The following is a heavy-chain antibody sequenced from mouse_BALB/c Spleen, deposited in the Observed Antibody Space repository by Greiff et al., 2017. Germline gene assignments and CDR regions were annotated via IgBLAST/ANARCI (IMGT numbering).Heavy chain of an antibody. Sequence: DVKLVESGGGLVQPGGSRKLSCAASGFTFSSFGMHWVRQAPEKGLEWVAYISSGSSTIYYADTVKGRFTLSRDNPKNTLFLQMTSLRSEDTAMEDCARRAREWYVDVWGAGTTVTVSS. CDR2: ISSGSSTI. CDR1: GFTFSSFG. V-gene: IGHV5-17*02. D-gene: IGHD3-3*01. J-gene: IGHJ1*01. CDR3: ARRAREWYVDV.